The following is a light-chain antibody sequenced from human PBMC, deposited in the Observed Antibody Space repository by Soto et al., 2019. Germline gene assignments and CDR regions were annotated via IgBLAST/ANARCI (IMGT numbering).Light chain of an antibody. CDR1: SSDIGVYNF. V-gene: IGLV2-14*01. CDR2: GVT. J-gene: IGLJ1*01. Sequence: QSALAQPASVSGSPGQSITISCTGSSSDIGVYNFVSWYQQHPGKAPKLLIFGVTNRPSGISDRFSGSKSGDTASLTISGLQGEDEADYYCSSYTTANRLVFGTGTKLTVL. CDR3: SSYTTANRLV.